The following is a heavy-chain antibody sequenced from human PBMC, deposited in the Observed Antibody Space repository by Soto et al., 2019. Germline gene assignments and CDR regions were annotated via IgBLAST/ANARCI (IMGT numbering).Heavy chain of an antibody. Sequence: QLQLQESGSGLVKPSQTLSLTCAVSGGSISSSGYSWSWIRQSPGKGLEWVGYVYHSGSTYYNPSLKSRVTLSIDRSKNQFSPKLSSVPAADTAVYYCASSHAGAHITAAVHWGQGTLVTVSS. CDR2: VYHSGST. CDR3: ASSHAGAHITAAVH. J-gene: IGHJ4*02. V-gene: IGHV4-30-2*06. CDR1: GGSISSSGYS. D-gene: IGHD6-13*01.